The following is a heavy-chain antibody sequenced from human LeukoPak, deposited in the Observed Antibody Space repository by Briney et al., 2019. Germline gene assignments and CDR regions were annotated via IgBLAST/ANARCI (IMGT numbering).Heavy chain of an antibody. J-gene: IGHJ6*02. V-gene: IGHV3-49*04. CDR2: IRSKAYGGTT. CDR1: GFTFGDYA. Sequence: GGSLRLSCTASGFTFGDYAMSWVRQAPGKGLEWVGFIRSKAYGGTTEYAASVKGRFTISRDDSKSIAYLQMNSLKTEDTAVYYCTRDVDTAMVDRYYYYYYGMDVWGQGTTVTVSS. D-gene: IGHD5-18*01. CDR3: TRDVDTAMVDRYYYYYYGMDV.